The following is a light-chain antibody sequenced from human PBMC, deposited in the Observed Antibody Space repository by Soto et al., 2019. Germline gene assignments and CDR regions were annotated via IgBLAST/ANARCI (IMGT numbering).Light chain of an antibody. CDR1: QDISRY. V-gene: IGKV1-33*01. CDR3: QQYDGLRVT. CDR2: DAS. J-gene: IGKJ3*01. Sequence: DIQMTQSPSSLAASVGDRVTITCQASQDISRYLNWYQQKPGRAPKLLIYDASKMETGVPSRVSGSGSGTGFTFTITSLQTEDIGTYYCQQYDGLRVTFGPGTKVEIK.